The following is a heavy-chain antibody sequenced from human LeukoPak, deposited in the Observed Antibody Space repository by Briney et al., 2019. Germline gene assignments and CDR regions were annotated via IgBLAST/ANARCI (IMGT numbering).Heavy chain of an antibody. CDR1: GGSISSSSYY. CDR3: ARERATTGMTPYSYYFDF. D-gene: IGHD1-1*01. CDR2: IYYSGST. J-gene: IGHJ4*01. V-gene: IGHV4-39*07. Sequence: SETLSLTCTVSGGSISSSSYYRGWIRQPPGKGLEWIGSIYYSGSTYYNPSLKSRVTISVDTSKHQFSLRLSSVTAADTAVYYCARERATTGMTPYSYYFDFWGHGTLVTVSS.